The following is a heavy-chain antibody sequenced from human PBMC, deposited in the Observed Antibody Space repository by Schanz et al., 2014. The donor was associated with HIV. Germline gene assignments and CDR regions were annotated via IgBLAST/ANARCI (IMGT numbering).Heavy chain of an antibody. CDR3: ARGRSGRGALFVGMDV. Sequence: EVQLVESGGGLVQPGRSLRLSCAASGFHFDDYAMYWVRQSPGKGLEWVSGISWSSNNIGYVDSVKGRFTISRDTAKNSLCLQMNSLIAEDTALYYCARGRSGRGALFVGMDVWGQGTTVTVSS. CDR2: ISWSSNNI. J-gene: IGHJ6*02. CDR1: GFHFDDYA. V-gene: IGHV3-9*01. D-gene: IGHD6-19*01.